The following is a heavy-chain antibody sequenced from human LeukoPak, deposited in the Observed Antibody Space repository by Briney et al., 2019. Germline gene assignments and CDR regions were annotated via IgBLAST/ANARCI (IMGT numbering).Heavy chain of an antibody. CDR3: ARGYVLYYYYYMDV. CDR2: ISGSGGST. J-gene: IGHJ6*03. V-gene: IGHV3-23*01. D-gene: IGHD5-12*01. CDR1: GFTFSSHG. Sequence: GGSLRLSCAASGFTFSSHGMSWVRQAPGKGLEWVSTISGSGGSTYYADSVKGRFTISRDNSKNTLYLQMNSPRAEDTAVYYCARGYVLYYYYYMDVWGKGTTVTVSS.